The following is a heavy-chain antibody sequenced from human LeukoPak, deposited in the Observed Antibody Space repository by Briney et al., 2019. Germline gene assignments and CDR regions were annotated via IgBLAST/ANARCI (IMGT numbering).Heavy chain of an antibody. CDR1: GFAFDEYT. Sequence: GGSLGLSCVASGFAFDEYTFNWVRQAPGKGLEWVSLMSWNGHSTYYADSVKGRFTVSRDNNKNSVYLEMKDLTMEATALYYCAKDMEDYGGNSFDSWGEGPLVPVSS. V-gene: IGHV3-43*01. J-gene: IGHJ5*01. CDR2: MSWNGHST. CDR3: AKDMEDYGGNSFDS. D-gene: IGHD4-23*01.